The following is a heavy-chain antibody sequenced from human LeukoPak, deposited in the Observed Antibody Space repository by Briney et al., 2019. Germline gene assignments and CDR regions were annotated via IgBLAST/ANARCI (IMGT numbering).Heavy chain of an antibody. CDR1: GFTFSSYA. CDR2: ISSNGGST. D-gene: IGHD1-26*01. Sequence: PGGSLRLSXAASGFTFSSYAMHWVRQAPGKGVEYVSAISSNGGSTYYANSVKGRFTISRDNSKNTLYLQMGSLRAEDMAVYYCARDNAGSVGRRNTPLKHWGQGTLVTVSS. CDR3: ARDNAGSVGRRNTPLKH. V-gene: IGHV3-64*01. J-gene: IGHJ4*02.